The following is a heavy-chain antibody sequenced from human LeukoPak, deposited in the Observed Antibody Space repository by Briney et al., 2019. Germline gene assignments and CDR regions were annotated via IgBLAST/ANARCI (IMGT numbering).Heavy chain of an antibody. CDR2: IYHSGST. Sequence: SETMSLTCAVSGYSISSGYYWGWIRQPPGKGLEWIGSIYHSGSTYYNPSLERRVTISVDTSKNHFSLKLSSVTGRDTAVYYSARDWGYYYDSSGYYSYDYWGQGTLVTVSS. D-gene: IGHD3-22*01. V-gene: IGHV4-38-2*02. J-gene: IGHJ4*02. CDR3: ARDWGYYYDSSGYYSYDY. CDR1: GYSISSGYY.